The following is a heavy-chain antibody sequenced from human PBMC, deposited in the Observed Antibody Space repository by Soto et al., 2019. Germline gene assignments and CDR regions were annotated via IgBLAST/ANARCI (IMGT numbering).Heavy chain of an antibody. CDR2: INHSVST. J-gene: IGHJ4*02. CDR3: ARGLPFYVWGSYRYNQDPPFGY. V-gene: IGHV4-34*01. CDR1: GGSFGGFY. D-gene: IGHD3-16*02. Sequence: SETLSLTXAVYGGSFGGFYWSWIRQPPGKGLEWIGEINHSVSTNYNPSLKSRVTISVDTSKNQFSLKLSSVTAADTAVYYCARGLPFYVWGSYRYNQDPPFGYWGQGTLVTVSS.